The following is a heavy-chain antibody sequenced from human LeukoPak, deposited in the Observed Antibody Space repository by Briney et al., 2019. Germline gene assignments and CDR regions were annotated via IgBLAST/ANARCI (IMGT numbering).Heavy chain of an antibody. CDR1: GFTFSSYG. V-gene: IGHV3-15*01. D-gene: IGHD2/OR15-2a*01. CDR2: IKSKIHGGTT. Sequence: GGSLRLSCAASGFTFSSYGMSWVRQAPGKGLEWVGRIKSKIHGGTTDYAAPVKGRFSISRDDSKDTLYLQMNSLETEDTAVYYCTTSTSPGIDYWGQGTLVTVSS. J-gene: IGHJ4*02. CDR3: TTSTSPGIDY.